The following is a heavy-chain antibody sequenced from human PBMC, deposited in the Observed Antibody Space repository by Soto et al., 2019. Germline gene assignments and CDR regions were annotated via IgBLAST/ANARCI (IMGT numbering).Heavy chain of an antibody. CDR1: GYTFTSYD. J-gene: IGHJ4*02. Sequence: ASVKVSCKASGYTFTSYDINWVRQATGQGLEWMGLMNPNSGNTGYAQKFQGRVTMTRNNSINTAYMELNSLRYEDTAVYYCARIYYGSGSSFLIDYWGQGTMVTVSS. CDR3: ARIYYGSGSSFLIDY. V-gene: IGHV1-8*01. D-gene: IGHD3-10*01. CDR2: MNPNSGNT.